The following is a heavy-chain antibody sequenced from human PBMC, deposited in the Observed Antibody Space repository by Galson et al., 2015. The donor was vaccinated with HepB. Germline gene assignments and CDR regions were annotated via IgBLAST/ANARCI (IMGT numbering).Heavy chain of an antibody. V-gene: IGHV3-30*04. CDR3: ARGGGAEFYYYYYYGMDV. J-gene: IGHJ6*02. CDR2: ISYDGSNK. CDR1: GFTFSSYA. D-gene: IGHD3-16*01. Sequence: LRLSCAASGFTFSSYAMHWVRQAPGKGLEWVAVISYDGSNKYYADSVKGRFTISRDNSKNTLYLQMNSLRAEDTAVYYCARGGGAEFYYYYYYGMDVWGQGTTVTVSS.